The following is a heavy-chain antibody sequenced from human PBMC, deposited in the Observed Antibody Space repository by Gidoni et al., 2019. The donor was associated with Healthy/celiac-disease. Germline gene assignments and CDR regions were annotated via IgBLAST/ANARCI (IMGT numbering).Heavy chain of an antibody. CDR3: ARDPHRGFYDFWREFTGYYFDY. J-gene: IGHJ4*02. CDR2: ISYDGSNK. D-gene: IGHD3-3*01. Sequence: QVQLVESGGGVVEPGRSLRLSCAASGFTFSSYAMLWVLQAPGKGLEWVAVISYDGSNKYYADSVKGRFTISRDNSKNTLYLKMNSLRAEDTAVYYCARDPHRGFYDFWREFTGYYFDYWGQGTLVTVSS. V-gene: IGHV3-30-3*01. CDR1: GFTFSSYA.